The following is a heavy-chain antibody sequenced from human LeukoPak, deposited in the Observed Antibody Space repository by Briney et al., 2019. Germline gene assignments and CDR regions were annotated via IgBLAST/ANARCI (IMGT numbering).Heavy chain of an antibody. CDR1: GFTFSSYA. J-gene: IGHJ4*02. CDR2: ISGSGGST. CDR3: AKGSMVFGVVITSIDY. Sequence: PGGSLRLSCAASGFTFSSYAMSWVRQAPGKGLEWVSAISGSGGSTYYADSVKGRFTISRDNSKNTLYLQMNSLRAEDTAVYYCAKGSMVFGVVITSIDYWGQGTLVTVSS. V-gene: IGHV3-23*01. D-gene: IGHD3-3*01.